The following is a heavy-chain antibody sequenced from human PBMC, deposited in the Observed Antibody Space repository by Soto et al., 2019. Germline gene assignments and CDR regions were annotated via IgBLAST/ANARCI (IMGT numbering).Heavy chain of an antibody. Sequence: SETLSLTCTVSGGSISSSSYYWGWIRQPPGKGLEWIGEINHSGSTNYNPSLKSRVTISVDTSKNQFSLKLSSVTAADTAVYYCARGRGGRENKQKNAFDIWGQGTMVTVSS. D-gene: IGHD2-15*01. CDR3: ARGRGGRENKQKNAFDI. J-gene: IGHJ3*02. CDR2: INHSGST. CDR1: GGSISSSSYY. V-gene: IGHV4-39*07.